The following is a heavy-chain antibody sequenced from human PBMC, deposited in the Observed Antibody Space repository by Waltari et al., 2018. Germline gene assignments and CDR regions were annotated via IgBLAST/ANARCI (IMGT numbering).Heavy chain of an antibody. Sequence: QVQLQESGPGLVKPSETLSLTCTVSGGSISSYYWSWIRQPPGKGLEWIGYIYYSGSTNYNPSLKSRVTISVDTSKNQFSLKLSSVTAADTAVYYCVSIAAAGTLRYWGQGTLVTVSS. V-gene: IGHV4-59*01. CDR3: VSIAAAGTLRY. J-gene: IGHJ4*02. CDR1: GGSISSYY. D-gene: IGHD6-13*01. CDR2: IYYSGST.